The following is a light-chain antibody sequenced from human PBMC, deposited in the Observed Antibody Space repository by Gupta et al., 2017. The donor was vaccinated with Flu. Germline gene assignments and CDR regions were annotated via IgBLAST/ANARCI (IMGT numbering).Light chain of an antibody. Sequence: QSVLTQPPSVSAAPGPWVTISCSGSSSNIGGHYVSWYQQVPGTAPKLLIYEDDKRPSGIPDRFSASKSGTTATLDITGLQTGDEADYYCGTWDRSLSAGGFGGGTKLTVL. CDR3: GTWDRSLSAGG. CDR1: SSNIGGHY. CDR2: EDD. J-gene: IGLJ3*02. V-gene: IGLV1-51*02.